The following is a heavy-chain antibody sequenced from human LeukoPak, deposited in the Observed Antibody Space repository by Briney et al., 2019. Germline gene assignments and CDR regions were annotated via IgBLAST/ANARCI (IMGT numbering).Heavy chain of an antibody. CDR1: GFTVSSNC. CDR3: TKLKGWYGDGYFDY. Sequence: GGSLRLSCAASGFTVSSNCMSWVRQPPGKGLEWVSVIYSGGTTFYADSVKGRFTISRDNSRNTLYLQMNSLRADDTAVYYCTKLKGWYGDGYFDYWGQGIVVTVSS. D-gene: IGHD6-19*01. V-gene: IGHV3-53*01. J-gene: IGHJ4*02. CDR2: IYSGGTT.